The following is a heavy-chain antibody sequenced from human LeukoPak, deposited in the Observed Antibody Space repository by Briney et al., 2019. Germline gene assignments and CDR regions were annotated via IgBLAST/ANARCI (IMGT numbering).Heavy chain of an antibody. J-gene: IGHJ4*02. D-gene: IGHD5-18*01. Sequence: GGSLRLSCAASGFTFSSYTMSWVRQAPGRGLEWVSSITGSGATTYYADSVKGRFTVSRDNSKNTLYLQMNSLRAEDTAVYHCARGATSEDTAIVTGYWGQGTLVTVSS. V-gene: IGHV3-23*01. CDR3: ARGATSEDTAIVTGY. CDR2: ITGSGATT. CDR1: GFTFSSYT.